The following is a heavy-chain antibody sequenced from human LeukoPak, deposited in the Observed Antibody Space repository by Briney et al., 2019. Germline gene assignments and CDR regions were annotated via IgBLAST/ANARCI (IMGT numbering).Heavy chain of an antibody. CDR3: AKGLYSIYYYYGMDV. CDR2: ISGSGGST. J-gene: IGHJ6*02. V-gene: IGHV3-23*01. D-gene: IGHD4-11*01. Sequence: PGGSLRLSCAASGFTFSSYAMSWVRQAPGKGLEWVSAISGSGGSTYYADSVKGRFTISRDNSKNTLYLQMNSLRAEDTAVYYRAKGLYSIYYYYGMDVWGQGTTVTVSS. CDR1: GFTFSSYA.